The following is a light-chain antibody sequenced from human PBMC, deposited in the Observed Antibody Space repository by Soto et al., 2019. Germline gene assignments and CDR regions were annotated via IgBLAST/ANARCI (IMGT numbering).Light chain of an antibody. Sequence: VLPQPPSASVTPGQRVTISCSGSTSNIGSSAVNWYQQLPGTAPKLLIYANDQRPSGVPARFSGSKSGTSASLAISGLQSEDEADYYCAAWDGSLNRYVFAAGTKVTVL. CDR1: TSNIGSSA. J-gene: IGLJ1*01. CDR3: AAWDGSLNRYV. V-gene: IGLV1-44*01. CDR2: AND.